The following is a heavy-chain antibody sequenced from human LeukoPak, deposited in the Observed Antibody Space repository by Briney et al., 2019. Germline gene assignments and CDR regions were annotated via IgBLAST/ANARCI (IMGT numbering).Heavy chain of an antibody. CDR2: IYQSGST. Sequence: SETLSLTCAVSGYSISSGYYWGWIRPPPGKGLEWIGIIYQSGSTFYNPSLKTRVTISVDTSKNQFSLTLSSVTAADTAVYYCARRAAAALNWFDPWGQGTLVTVSS. V-gene: IGHV4-38-2*01. D-gene: IGHD2-15*01. CDR3: ARRAAAALNWFDP. J-gene: IGHJ5*02. CDR1: GYSISSGYY.